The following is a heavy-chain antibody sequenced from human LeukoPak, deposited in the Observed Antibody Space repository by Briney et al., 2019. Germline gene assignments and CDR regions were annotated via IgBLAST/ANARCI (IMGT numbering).Heavy chain of an antibody. D-gene: IGHD6-13*01. CDR1: GGSFSGYY. CDR3: ARGLVSSWYRYFDY. V-gene: IGHV4-34*01. J-gene: IGHJ4*02. CDR2: INHSGST. Sequence: SETLSLTCAVYGGSFSGYYWSWIRQPPGKGLERIGEINHSGSTNYNPSLKSRVTISVDTSKNQFSLKLSSVAAADTAVYYCARGLVSSWYRYFDYWGQGTLVTVSS.